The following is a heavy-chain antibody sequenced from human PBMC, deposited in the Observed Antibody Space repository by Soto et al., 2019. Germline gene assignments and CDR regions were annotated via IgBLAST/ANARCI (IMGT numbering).Heavy chain of an antibody. Sequence: QVHLVQSGAEVKKPGASVKVSCKASGYTFENYYMHWVRQAPGQGLEWLGIIDPTGGRTTYAQKFQDRVTMTRDTSTSTVYMELSRLRSNDTSLYYCARELQFPHQETGMDVWGQGTTVTVSS. CDR1: GYTFENYY. V-gene: IGHV1-46*02. CDR2: IDPTGGRT. CDR3: ARELQFPHQETGMDV. D-gene: IGHD6-19*01. J-gene: IGHJ6*02.